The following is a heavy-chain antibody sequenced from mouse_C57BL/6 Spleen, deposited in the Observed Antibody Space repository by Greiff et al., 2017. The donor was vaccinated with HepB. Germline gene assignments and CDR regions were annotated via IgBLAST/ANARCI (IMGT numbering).Heavy chain of an antibody. D-gene: IGHD1-1*01. Sequence: EVQVVESGGDLVKPGGSLKLSCAASGFTFSSYGMSWVRQTPDKRLEWVATISSGGSYTYYPDSVKGRFTISRDNAKNTLYLQMSSLKSEDTAMYYCARHYYGTLWYFDVWGTGTTVTVSS. CDR3: ARHYYGTLWYFDV. V-gene: IGHV5-6*01. CDR1: GFTFSSYG. J-gene: IGHJ1*03. CDR2: ISSGGSYT.